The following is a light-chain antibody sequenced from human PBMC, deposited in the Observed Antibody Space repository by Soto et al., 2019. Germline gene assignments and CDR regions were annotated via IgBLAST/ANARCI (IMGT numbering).Light chain of an antibody. J-gene: IGKJ1*01. V-gene: IGKV1-5*03. CDR2: KAS. Sequence: DVQLTQSPSTLSASVGDRVTITCRASQSVSSWLAWYQAKPGNAPNLLIYKASTLESGVPSRFSGSGSGTEFTLTISSLQPDDFATYYCQQYRSYSWTFGQGTKVEI. CDR3: QQYRSYSWT. CDR1: QSVSSW.